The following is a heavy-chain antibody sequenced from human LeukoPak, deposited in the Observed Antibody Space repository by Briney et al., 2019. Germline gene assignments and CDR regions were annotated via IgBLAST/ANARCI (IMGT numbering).Heavy chain of an antibody. Sequence: GGSLRLSCAASGFTFSSYEMNWVRQAPGKGLEWISYISSSGSTVYYADSVKGRFTISRDSAKNSLYLQMNSLRAEDTALYYCAPRPRYCSSTSCPWGQGTLVTVSS. CDR1: GFTFSSYE. CDR2: ISSSGSTV. D-gene: IGHD2-2*01. J-gene: IGHJ5*02. V-gene: IGHV3-48*03. CDR3: APRPRYCSSTSCP.